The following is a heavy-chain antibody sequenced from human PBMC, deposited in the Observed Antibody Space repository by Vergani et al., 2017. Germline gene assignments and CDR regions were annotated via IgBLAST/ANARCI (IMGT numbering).Heavy chain of an antibody. J-gene: IGHJ3*02. CDR3: ARGLGGVRSWELPHAFDI. V-gene: IGHV3-33*01. CDR1: GFTFSSYG. D-gene: IGHD1-26*01. CDR2: IWYDGSNK. Sequence: QVQLVESGGGVVQPGRSLRLSCAASGFTFSSYGMHWVRQAPGKGLEWVAVIWYDGSNKYYADSVKGRFTISRDNSKNTLYLQMNSLRAEDTAVYYCARGLGGVRSWELPHAFDIWGQGTMVTVSS.